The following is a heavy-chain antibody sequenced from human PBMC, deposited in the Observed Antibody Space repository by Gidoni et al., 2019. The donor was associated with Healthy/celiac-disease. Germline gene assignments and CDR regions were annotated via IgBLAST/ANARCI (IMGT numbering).Heavy chain of an antibody. CDR3: ARFGLVMPTYYFDY. D-gene: IGHD3-3*01. CDR2: IYYSGRT. J-gene: IGHJ4*02. CDR1: GGYVSSGSYY. V-gene: IGHV4-61*01. Sequence: QVQLQESGPGLVQPSETLSLTCTASGGYVSSGSYYWSWIRQPPGKGLEWIGYIYYSGRTNYNPSLKSRVTISVDTSNNQFSLKLSSVTAADTAVYYCARFGLVMPTYYFDYWGQGTLVTVSS.